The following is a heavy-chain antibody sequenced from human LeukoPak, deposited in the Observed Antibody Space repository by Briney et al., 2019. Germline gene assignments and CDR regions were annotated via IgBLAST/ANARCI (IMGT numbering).Heavy chain of an antibody. CDR1: GFTFSYYA. D-gene: IGHD2-8*02. CDR2: ISGSGAST. J-gene: IGHJ4*02. Sequence: GGSLRLYCAASGFTFSYYAMSWVRQAPGRGLEWVSGISGSGASTDYADSVKGRFTISRDNSKDTLSLQMHSLRAEDTAVYYCAKGCTGGACYSDYWGQGTLVTVSS. CDR3: AKGCTGGACYSDY. V-gene: IGHV3-23*01.